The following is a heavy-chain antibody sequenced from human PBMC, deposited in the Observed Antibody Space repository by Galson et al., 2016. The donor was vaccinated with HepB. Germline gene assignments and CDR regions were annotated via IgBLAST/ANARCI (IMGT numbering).Heavy chain of an antibody. V-gene: IGHV3-30*04. Sequence: SLRLSCAAFGFTFSNSAIHWVRQAPGKGLEWVAVISYDGRNKYYADSVKGRFTVSRDQSKNTLYLQMNSLRAEDTAVYYCARDGVRHPQYYYYGMDVWGKGTTVTVSS. D-gene: IGHD3-10*02. CDR1: GFTFSNSA. CDR3: ARDGVRHPQYYYYGMDV. CDR2: ISYDGRNK. J-gene: IGHJ6*04.